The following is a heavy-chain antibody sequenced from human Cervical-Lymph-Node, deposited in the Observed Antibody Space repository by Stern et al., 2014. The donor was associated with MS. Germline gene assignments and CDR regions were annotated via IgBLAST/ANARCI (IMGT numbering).Heavy chain of an antibody. D-gene: IGHD3-10*01. J-gene: IGHJ4*02. V-gene: IGHV4-31*02. CDR3: ARFSLFGEYYFDS. Sequence: QVQLQESGPGLVKPSQTLSLTCTVSGGSITRGGDYWSWVRQRPGKGREWVGYIIYSGSSYYNPSLKSRVTISVDTSKNQFSLRLTSVTAADTAVYYCARFSLFGEYYFDSWGQGTLVTVSS. CDR2: IIYSGSS. CDR1: GGSITRGGDY.